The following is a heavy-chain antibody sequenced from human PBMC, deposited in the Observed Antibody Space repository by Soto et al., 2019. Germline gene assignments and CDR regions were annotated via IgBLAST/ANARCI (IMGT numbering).Heavy chain of an antibody. CDR3: GKDGLPGYPHVSAP. CDR2: TSYTGNT. J-gene: IGHJ5*02. V-gene: IGHV4-59*01. CDR1: GGSITYYH. Sequence: SQTLCLTCVVSGGSITYYHWSCIRQFPGKGLEWIAYTSYTGNTNYNPSLQSRVTISMDTSKNHLSLKLTSMTAADTAVYYCGKDGLPGYPHVSAPWGQGTLVTGS. D-gene: IGHD5-18*01.